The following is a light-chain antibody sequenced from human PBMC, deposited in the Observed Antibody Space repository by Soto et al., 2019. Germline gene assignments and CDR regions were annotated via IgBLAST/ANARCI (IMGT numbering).Light chain of an antibody. J-gene: IGKJ4*01. CDR1: QGINDW. CDR3: QQSNSFPLT. CDR2: VVS. Sequence: DIQMTQSPSYVSASVGDRVTITCRASQGINDWLAWYQQNPGRAPKVLISVVSSLQSGVPSRFSGSGSETDFTLTSSNLQPEDFATYYCQQSNSFPLTFGGGTKVEIK. V-gene: IGKV1-12*01.